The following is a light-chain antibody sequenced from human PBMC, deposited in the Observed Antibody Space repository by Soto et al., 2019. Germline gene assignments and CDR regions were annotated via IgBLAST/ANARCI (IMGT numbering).Light chain of an antibody. J-gene: IGLJ3*02. CDR3: QTWVTGIQV. V-gene: IGLV4-69*01. Sequence: QPVLTQSPSASASLGASVKLTCTLSSGHSSYAIAWHQQQPEKGPRYLMKLNSDGSHSKGDWIPDRFSGSSSGAERYLTISSLQSEDEADYYCQTWVTGIQVFGGGTKRTVL. CDR2: LNSDGSH. CDR1: SGHSSYA.